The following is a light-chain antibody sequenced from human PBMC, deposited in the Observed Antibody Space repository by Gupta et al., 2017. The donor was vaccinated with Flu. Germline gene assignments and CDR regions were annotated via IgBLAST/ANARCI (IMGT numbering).Light chain of an antibody. CDR2: DAS. CDR1: QNVGSN. J-gene: IGKJ4*01. V-gene: IGKV3-15*01. Sequence: ATLSVSPGEEATLSCRASQNVGSNLAGYQQKPGQAPRLLIFDASARATGIPARFSGSGSGTEFTLTIISLQSEDFSVYYCQQYNTWPPLTFGGGTNVEIK. CDR3: QQYNTWPPLT.